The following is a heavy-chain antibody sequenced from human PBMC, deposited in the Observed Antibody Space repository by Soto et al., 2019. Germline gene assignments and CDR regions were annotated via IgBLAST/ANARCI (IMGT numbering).Heavy chain of an antibody. Sequence: PGGSLRLSCAASGFTFSSYWMHWVRQAPGKGLVWVSRINSDGSSTSYADSVKGRFTISRDNAKNALYLQMNSLRAEDTAVYYCARDIVATIHYYGMDVWGQGTTVTVSS. J-gene: IGHJ6*02. CDR3: ARDIVATIHYYGMDV. CDR2: INSDGSST. D-gene: IGHD5-12*01. CDR1: GFTFSSYW. V-gene: IGHV3-74*01.